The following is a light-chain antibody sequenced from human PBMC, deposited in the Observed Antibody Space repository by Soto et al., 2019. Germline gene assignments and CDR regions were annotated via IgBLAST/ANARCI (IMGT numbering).Light chain of an antibody. CDR2: RAS. CDR1: QSVVSSY. Sequence: EIVLTQSPGTLSLSPGERATLSCRASQSVVSSYLAWYQQKPGQAPRLLIYRASSRATGIPDRFTGSGSGTDFTLIISRLAPEDFAVYYCHHYGGSYTFGQGTKLEIK. J-gene: IGKJ2*01. V-gene: IGKV3-20*01. CDR3: HHYGGSYT.